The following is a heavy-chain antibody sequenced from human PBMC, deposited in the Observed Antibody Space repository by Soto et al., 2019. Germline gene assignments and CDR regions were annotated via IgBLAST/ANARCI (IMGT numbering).Heavy chain of an antibody. V-gene: IGHV3-33*01. CDR3: ASCHDYGDHAADY. D-gene: IGHD4-17*01. CDR2: IWYDGSNK. J-gene: IGHJ4*02. CDR1: GFTFSKYA. Sequence: QVQLVESGGGVVQPGRSLRLSCTASGFTFSKYAMHWVRQAPGKGLEWVAVIWYDGSNKYYADSVKGRFTISRDNSKNTLYLQMNSLRAEDTAVYYCASCHDYGDHAADYWGQGTLVTVSS.